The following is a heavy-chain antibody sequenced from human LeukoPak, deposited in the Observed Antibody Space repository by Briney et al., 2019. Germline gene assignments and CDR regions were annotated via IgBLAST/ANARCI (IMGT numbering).Heavy chain of an antibody. CDR1: GFTFSSYS. V-gene: IGHV3-64*04. CDR2: INSNGDGI. CDR3: ARSAGGIPIAGGHSSGWADY. D-gene: IGHD6-19*01. Sequence: PGGSLRLSCSASGFTFSSYSMYWVRQAPGKGLAFVSAINSNGDGIFYADSVNGRFTISRDNSRNTVYLQTDSLRAEDTAVYYCARSAGGIPIAGGHSSGWADYWGQGTLVTVSS. J-gene: IGHJ4*02.